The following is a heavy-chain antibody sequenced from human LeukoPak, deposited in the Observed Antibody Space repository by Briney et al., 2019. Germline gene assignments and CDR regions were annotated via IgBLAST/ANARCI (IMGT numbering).Heavy chain of an antibody. D-gene: IGHD3-3*01. Sequence: PSETLSLTCAVYGGSFSGYYWSWIRQPPGKGLEWIGEINHSGSTNYNPSLKSRVTISVDTSKNQFSLKLSSVTAADTAVYYCARGPGRSGYYFGTVVTASDRFGFDIWGQGTMITVSS. J-gene: IGHJ3*02. V-gene: IGHV4-34*01. CDR1: GGSFSGYY. CDR2: INHSGST. CDR3: ARGPGRSGYYFGTVVTASDRFGFDI.